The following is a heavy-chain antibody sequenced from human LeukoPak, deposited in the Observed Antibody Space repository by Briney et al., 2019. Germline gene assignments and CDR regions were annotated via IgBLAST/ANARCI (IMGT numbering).Heavy chain of an antibody. V-gene: IGHV1-46*01. Sequence: GASLKVSCKASGYTFTRYYMHWVRQTPGQRLEWMEIINPSGGSTSNVQKFQGRVTMTRDMSTSTVYMELSSLRSEDTAVYYCARVLSSSRRHDAFDIWGQGTMVTVSS. J-gene: IGHJ3*02. CDR2: INPSGGST. D-gene: IGHD6-6*01. CDR1: GYTFTRYY. CDR3: ARVLSSSRRHDAFDI.